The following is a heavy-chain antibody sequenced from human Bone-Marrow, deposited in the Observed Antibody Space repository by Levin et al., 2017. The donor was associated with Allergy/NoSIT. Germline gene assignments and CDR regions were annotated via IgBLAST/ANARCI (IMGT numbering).Heavy chain of an antibody. D-gene: IGHD6-19*01. V-gene: IGHV3-9*01. J-gene: IGHJ4*02. CDR2: ISWNSGSI. CDR1: GFTFDDYA. Sequence: QSGGSLRLSCAASGFTFDDYAMHWVRQAPGKGLEWVSGISWNSGSIDYADSVKGRFTISRDNAKNSLYLQMNSLRAEDTALYYCAKERAYSSGWAGGQPIDYWGQGTLVTVSS. CDR3: AKERAYSSGWAGGQPIDY.